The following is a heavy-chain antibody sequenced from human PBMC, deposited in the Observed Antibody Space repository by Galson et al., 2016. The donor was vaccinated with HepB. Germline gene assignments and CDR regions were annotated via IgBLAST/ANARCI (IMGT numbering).Heavy chain of an antibody. CDR3: ARGRKYSGSGIYWYFDL. D-gene: IGHD3-10*01. Sequence: SLRLSCAASGFTFSSYEMNWVRQAPGKGLEWLSFIRSGGRSPHYADSVKGRFTISRDNANNSLFLQMNSLRAEDTAVYYCARGRKYSGSGIYWYFDLWGRGSLVTVSS. J-gene: IGHJ2*01. CDR1: GFTFSSYE. CDR2: IRSGGRSP. V-gene: IGHV3-48*03.